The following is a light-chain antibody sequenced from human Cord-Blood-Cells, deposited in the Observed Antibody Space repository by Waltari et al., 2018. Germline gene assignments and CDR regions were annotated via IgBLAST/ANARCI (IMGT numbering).Light chain of an antibody. V-gene: IGKV3-20*01. CDR1: QSVSSSY. CDR2: GAS. J-gene: IGKJ4*01. Sequence: EIVLTQSPCTLSLSPGERATLSCRASQSVSSSYLAWYQQKPGQAPRLLIYGASSRATGIPDRFSGSGSGTDFTLTISRLEPEEFAVYYCQQYGSSPPLTFGGGTKVEIK. CDR3: QQYGSSPPLT.